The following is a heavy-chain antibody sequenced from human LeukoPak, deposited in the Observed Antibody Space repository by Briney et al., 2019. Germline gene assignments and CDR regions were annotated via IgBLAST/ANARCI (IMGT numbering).Heavy chain of an antibody. J-gene: IGHJ3*02. D-gene: IGHD1-26*01. CDR3: AKGGRIVGATYDAFDI. CDR1: GFNFDDYA. Sequence: GRSLRLSCAASGFNFDDYAMHWVRQAPGQGLVWVSGISWNSGSIGYADSVKGRFTISRDNAKNSLYLQMNSLRAEDTALYYCAKGGRIVGATYDAFDIWGQGTMVTVSS. CDR2: ISWNSGSI. V-gene: IGHV3-9*01.